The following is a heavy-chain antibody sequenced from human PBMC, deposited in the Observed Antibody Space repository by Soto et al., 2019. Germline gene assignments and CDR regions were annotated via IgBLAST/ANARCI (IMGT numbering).Heavy chain of an antibody. CDR2: FSYDGSNT. J-gene: IGHJ6*02. CDR1: GFTFSSYA. CDR3: ARDLGAYSSSGRYYYGMDV. D-gene: IGHD6-13*01. Sequence: QVQLVESGGGVVQPGRSLRLSCAASGFTFSSYAMHWVRQAPGKGLEWVEVFSYDGSNTYYADSVKGRFTISRDNFKNRLYLQMNSLRAEDTAVYYCARDLGAYSSSGRYYYGMDVWGQGTTVTVSS. V-gene: IGHV3-30-3*01.